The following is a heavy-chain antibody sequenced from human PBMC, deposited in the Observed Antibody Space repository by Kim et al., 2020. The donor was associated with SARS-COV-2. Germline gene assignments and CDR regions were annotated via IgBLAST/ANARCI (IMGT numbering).Heavy chain of an antibody. CDR2: FVPTSGTA. CDR1: GGTLSTYA. J-gene: IGHJ6*02. D-gene: IGHD4-17*01. V-gene: IGHV1-69*05. CDR3: ARDRGDYDHYYDMDV. Sequence: SVKVSCKSSGGTLSTYAINWLRLAPGQGLEWMGGFVPTSGTANYAATFQGRVTIITDDSTNTAYMELSSLSSEDTAVYYCARDRGDYDHYYDMDVWGQG.